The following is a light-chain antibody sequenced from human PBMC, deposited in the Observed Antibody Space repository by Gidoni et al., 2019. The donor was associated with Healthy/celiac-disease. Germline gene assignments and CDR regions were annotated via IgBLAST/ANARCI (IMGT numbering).Light chain of an antibody. CDR2: SNN. J-gene: IGLJ2*01. CDR3: AAWDDSLNAV. V-gene: IGLV1-44*01. Sequence: QSVLTQPPSASGPPGPRVTISCSGSSSNIGSNTVNWYQQLPGTAPKLLIYSNNQRPSGVPDRFSGSKSGTSASLAISGLQSEDEADYYCAAWDDSLNAVFGGGTKLTVL. CDR1: SSNIGSNT.